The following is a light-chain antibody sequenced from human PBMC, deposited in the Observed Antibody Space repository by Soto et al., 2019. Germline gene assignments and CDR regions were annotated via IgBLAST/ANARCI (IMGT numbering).Light chain of an antibody. J-gene: IGKJ4*01. CDR2: GAS. Sequence: EIVLSQSPRTPSLGPGERATLSCRASHSGNSAYLAWYQQKPGQAPRLLIYGASNRAAGIPDRFSCSGSGTDFTLTISSLEPQDYAVYSFQQYDDSPQRLIFGGGTKVEIK. CDR3: QQYDDSPQRLI. CDR1: HSGNSAY. V-gene: IGKV3-20*01.